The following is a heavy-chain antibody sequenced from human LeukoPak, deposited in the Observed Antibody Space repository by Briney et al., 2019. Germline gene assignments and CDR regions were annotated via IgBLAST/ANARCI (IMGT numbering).Heavy chain of an antibody. Sequence: SETLSLTCTVSGGSISSYYWSWIRQPPGKGLEWIGYIHNSGRPDYNPSLKSRVTISVDPSKNQFSLNLISVTAADTAVYYCARVSRWSDWAFEGWGQGTLVTVSS. J-gene: IGHJ4*02. D-gene: IGHD3-16*01. CDR3: ARVSRWSDWAFEG. CDR2: IHNSGRP. V-gene: IGHV4-59*01. CDR1: GGSISSYY.